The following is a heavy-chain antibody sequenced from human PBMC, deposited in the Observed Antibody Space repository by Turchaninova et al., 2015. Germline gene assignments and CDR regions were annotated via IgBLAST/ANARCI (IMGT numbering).Heavy chain of an antibody. CDR2: INHSGNT. J-gene: IGHJ2*01. V-gene: IGHV4-34*01. CDR3: ARGLSPRGYSCSYWYFDV. CDR1: GGSFSGYY. Sequence: QVHLQQWGAGLLKPSETLSLTCAVYGGSFSGYYWSWIRQPPGKGLEWLGEINHSGNTNYNPSLKSRVTIAVDTSKNQVSLRLSSVTAADPAVYYCARGLSPRGYSCSYWYFDVWGRGTPVTVSS. D-gene: IGHD5-18*01.